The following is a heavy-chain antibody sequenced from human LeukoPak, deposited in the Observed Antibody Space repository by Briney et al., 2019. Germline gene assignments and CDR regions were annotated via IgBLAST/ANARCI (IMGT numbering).Heavy chain of an antibody. CDR2: IYPGDSDT. D-gene: IGHD5-24*01. J-gene: IGHJ5*02. V-gene: IGHV5-51*01. Sequence: KDGESLKISCKGSGYRFSRYWIGWVRQKPGKGLEWMGIIYPGDSDTTYSPSFQGHITISADKSISTAYLQWSSLKASDTAIYYCAKVEMATGWFDPWGQGTLVTVSS. CDR1: GYRFSRYW. CDR3: AKVEMATGWFDP.